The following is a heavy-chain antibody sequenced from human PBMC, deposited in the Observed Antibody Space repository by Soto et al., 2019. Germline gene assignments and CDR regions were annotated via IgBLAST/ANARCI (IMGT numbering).Heavy chain of an antibody. J-gene: IGHJ6*02. D-gene: IGHD2-15*01. CDR2: INSDGSST. V-gene: IGHV3-74*01. Sequence: GGSLRLSCAASGFTLSSYWMHWVRQAPGKGLVWVSRINSDGSSTSYADSVKGRFTISRDNAKNTLYLQMNSLRAEDTAVYYCARVLEKCSGGSCYPYYYGMDVWGQGTTVTV. CDR1: GFTLSSYW. CDR3: ARVLEKCSGGSCYPYYYGMDV.